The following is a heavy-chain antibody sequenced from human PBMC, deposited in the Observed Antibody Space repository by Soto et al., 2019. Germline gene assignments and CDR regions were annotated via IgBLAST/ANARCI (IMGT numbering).Heavy chain of an antibody. CDR3: ATEGYSSPDAFDI. J-gene: IGHJ3*02. CDR1: GYALTELS. V-gene: IGHV1-24*01. D-gene: IGHD5-18*01. CDR2: FDPEDGET. Sequence: ASVKVSCKVSGYALTELSMHWVLQAPGKGLEWMGGFDPEDGETIYAQKFQGRVTMTEDTSTDTAYMELSSLRSEDTAVYYCATEGYSSPDAFDIWGQGTMVTVSS.